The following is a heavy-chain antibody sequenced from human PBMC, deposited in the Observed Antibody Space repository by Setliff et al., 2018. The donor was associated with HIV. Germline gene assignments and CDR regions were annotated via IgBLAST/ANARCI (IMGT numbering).Heavy chain of an antibody. CDR2: ISNTGNT. Sequence: SETLSLTCTVSGGSISNYYWSWIRQPPGEGLEWVGCISNTGNTKYNPSLKSRVTISIDMSKNQFSLKLTSVAAADTAVYYCAKRPGYGYPFHIWGQGTMVTVSS. J-gene: IGHJ3*02. D-gene: IGHD5-18*01. CDR1: GGSISNYY. CDR3: AKRPGYGYPFHI. V-gene: IGHV4-4*08.